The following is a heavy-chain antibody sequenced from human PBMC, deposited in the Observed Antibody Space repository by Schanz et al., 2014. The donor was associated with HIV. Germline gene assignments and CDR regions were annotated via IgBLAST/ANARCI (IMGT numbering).Heavy chain of an antibody. CDR3: ARALNRGSSSWYIWYFDY. CDR1: GGSVSSGSYY. CDR2: VSYSGST. D-gene: IGHD6-13*01. J-gene: IGHJ4*02. Sequence: QVQLQESGPGLVKPSETLSLTCTVSGGSVSSGSYYWSWIRQPPGKGPEWIGFVSYSGSTKYNPSLKSRITISVDTSKNQFSRKMDSVTAADTAVYYCARALNRGSSSWYIWYFDYWGQGTLVTVS. V-gene: IGHV4-61*01.